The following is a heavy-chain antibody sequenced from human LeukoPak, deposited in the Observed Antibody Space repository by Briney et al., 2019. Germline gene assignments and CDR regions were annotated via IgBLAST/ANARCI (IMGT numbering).Heavy chain of an antibody. V-gene: IGHV4-59*01. CDR1: GGSISGYY. J-gene: IGHJ5*02. Sequence: PSETLSLTCTVSGGSISGYYWSWIRQPPGKGLEWVGYIYHIGSTNYNPSLKRRVTISVDMSKNQCSLKLSTVTAADTAVYYCARSWGNTIFGVVIKSSNWFDPWGQGTLVTVSS. CDR2: IYHIGST. D-gene: IGHD3-3*01. CDR3: ARSWGNTIFGVVIKSSNWFDP.